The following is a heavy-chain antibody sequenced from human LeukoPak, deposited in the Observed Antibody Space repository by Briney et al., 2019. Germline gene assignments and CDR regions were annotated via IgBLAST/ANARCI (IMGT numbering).Heavy chain of an antibody. J-gene: IGHJ4*02. CDR2: IKQDGSEK. CDR1: GFTFSYYY. Sequence: PGGSLRLSCAASGFTFSYYYMSWIRKAPGKGLEWVANIKQDGSEKYYVDSVKGRFTISRDNAKNSLYLQMNSLRAEDTAVYYCARWRAGPIYFDYWGQGTLVTVSS. V-gene: IGHV3-7*03. D-gene: IGHD6-19*01. CDR3: ARWRAGPIYFDY.